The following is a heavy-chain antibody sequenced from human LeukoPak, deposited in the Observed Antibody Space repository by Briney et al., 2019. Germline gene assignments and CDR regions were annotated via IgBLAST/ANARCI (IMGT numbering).Heavy chain of an antibody. J-gene: IGHJ5*02. D-gene: IGHD3-10*01. CDR1: GYTFTDYY. V-gene: IGHV1-2*02. CDR3: ARGPNIYGSGRSWFDP. Sequence: ASVKVSCKASGYTFTDYYAYWVRQAPGQGLAWMGWINPNSGGTNYAQKFQGRVTMTRDTSIRTVYMELSRLRSDDTAVYYCARGPNIYGSGRSWFDPWGQGTLVTVSS. CDR2: INPNSGGT.